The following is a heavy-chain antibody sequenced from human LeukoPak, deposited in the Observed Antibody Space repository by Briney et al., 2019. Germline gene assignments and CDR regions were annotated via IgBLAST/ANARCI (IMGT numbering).Heavy chain of an antibody. CDR2: ISGSGGST. V-gene: IGHV3-23*01. CDR3: AKFQWELLTFDY. J-gene: IGHJ4*02. D-gene: IGHD1-26*01. CDR1: GFTFSSYA. Sequence: PGGSLRLSCAASGFTFSSYAMSWVRQAPGKGLEWVSAISGSGGSTYYADSVRGRFTISRDNSKNTLYLQMNSLRAEDTAVYYSAKFQWELLTFDYWGQGTLVTVSS.